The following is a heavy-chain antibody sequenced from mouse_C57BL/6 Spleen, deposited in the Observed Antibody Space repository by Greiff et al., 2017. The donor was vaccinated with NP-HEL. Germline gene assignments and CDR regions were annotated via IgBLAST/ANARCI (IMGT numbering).Heavy chain of an antibody. D-gene: IGHD2-1*01. CDR2: IDPSDSET. CDR3: ARGYGNYGDY. Sequence: QVQLKQPGAELVRPGSSVKLSCKASGYTFTSYWMHWVKQRPIQGLEWIGNIDPSDSETHYNQKFKDKATLTVDKSSSTAYMQLSSLTSEDSAVYDCARGYGNYGDYWGQGTTLTVSS. CDR1: GYTFTSYW. V-gene: IGHV1-52*01. J-gene: IGHJ2*01.